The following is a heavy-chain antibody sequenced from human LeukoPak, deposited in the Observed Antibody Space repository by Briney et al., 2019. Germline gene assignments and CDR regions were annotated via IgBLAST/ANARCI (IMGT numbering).Heavy chain of an antibody. CDR1: GGSFSGYY. CDR3: ASAVGYCSGGSCEINWFDP. Sequence: SETLSLTCAVYGGSFSGYYWSWIRQPPGKGLEWIGEVNHSGSTNYNPSLKSRVTISVDTSKNQFSLKLSSVTAADTAVYYCASAVGYCSGGSCEINWFDPWGQGTLVTVSS. D-gene: IGHD2-15*01. CDR2: VNHSGST. J-gene: IGHJ5*02. V-gene: IGHV4-34*01.